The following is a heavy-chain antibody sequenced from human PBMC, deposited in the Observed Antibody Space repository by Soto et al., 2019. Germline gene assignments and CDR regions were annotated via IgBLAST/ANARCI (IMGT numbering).Heavy chain of an antibody. Sequence: SETLSLTCIVFGGSISSGTYYWGWIRQPPGKGLEWIATINYDGRTYYNPPLNRRVTISVDTSKNQFSLKLFSVTAADTAVYFCAKTSGTDNLFLFNHWGQGTLVTVSS. CDR1: GGSISSGTYY. CDR3: AKTSGTDNLFLFNH. D-gene: IGHD1-26*01. CDR2: INYDGRT. V-gene: IGHV4-39*01. J-gene: IGHJ4*02.